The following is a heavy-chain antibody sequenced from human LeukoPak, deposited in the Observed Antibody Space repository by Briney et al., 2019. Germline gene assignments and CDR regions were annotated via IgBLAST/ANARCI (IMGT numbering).Heavy chain of an antibody. Sequence: GGSLRLSCAASGFTFSSYSMNWVRQAPGKGLEWVSYISSSSSTIYYADSVKGRFTISRDNAKNSLYLQMNSLRAEDTAVYYCARERGNDYDAFDIWGQGTMVTVSS. CDR3: ARERGNDYDAFDI. CDR1: GFTFSSYS. V-gene: IGHV3-48*04. CDR2: ISSSSSTI. J-gene: IGHJ3*02. D-gene: IGHD4-11*01.